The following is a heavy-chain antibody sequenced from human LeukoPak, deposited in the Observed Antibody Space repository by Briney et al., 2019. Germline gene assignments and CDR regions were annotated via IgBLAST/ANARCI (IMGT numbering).Heavy chain of an antibody. J-gene: IGHJ4*02. V-gene: IGHV1-2*02. Sequence: ASVKVSCKASGYTFTGYYMHWVRQAPGQGLEWMGWINPNSGGTNYAQKFQGRVTMTRDTSISTAYMELSRLRSDDTVVYYCARDLSTYSSSWYGDYWGQGTLVTVSS. CDR2: INPNSGGT. D-gene: IGHD6-13*01. CDR1: GYTFTGYY. CDR3: ARDLSTYSSSWYGDY.